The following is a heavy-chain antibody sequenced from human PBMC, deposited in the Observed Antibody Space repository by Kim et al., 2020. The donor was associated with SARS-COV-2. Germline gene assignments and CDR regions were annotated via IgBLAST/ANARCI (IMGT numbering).Heavy chain of an antibody. J-gene: IGHJ6*02. V-gene: IGHV1-2*02. CDR1: GYTFTGYY. CDR3: ARDHIASGYYYYYGMDV. Sequence: ASVKVSCKASGYTFTGYYMHWVRQAPGQGLEWMGWINPNSGGTNYAQKFQGRVTMTRDTSISTAYMELSRLRSDDTAVYYCARDHIASGYYYYYGMDVWGQGTTVTVSS. D-gene: IGHD5-18*01. CDR2: INPNSGGT.